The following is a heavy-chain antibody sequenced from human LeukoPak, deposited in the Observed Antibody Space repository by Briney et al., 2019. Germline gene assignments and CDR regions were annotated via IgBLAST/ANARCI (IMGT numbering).Heavy chain of an antibody. CDR3: ARDWAAHYFDY. D-gene: IGHD3-16*01. CDR1: GFSFSTYG. Sequence: GSLRLSCAASGFSFSTYGFNWVRQAPGKGLEWVSYISSSSALYYADSVKGRFTISRDNAKNSLYLQMNSLRAEDTAVYYCARDWAAHYFDYWGQGILVTISS. J-gene: IGHJ4*02. V-gene: IGHV3-48*04. CDR2: ISSSSAL.